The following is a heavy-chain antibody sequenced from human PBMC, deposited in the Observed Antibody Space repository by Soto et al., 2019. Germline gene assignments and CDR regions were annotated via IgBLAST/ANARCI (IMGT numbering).Heavy chain of an antibody. CDR3: AREKGVYTTSQPYGMDV. CDR1: GGTFSSYA. V-gene: IGHV1-69*06. Sequence: SVKVSCKASGGTFSSYAISWVRQAPGQGLEWMGGIIPIFGTANYAQKFQGRVTITADKSTSTAYMELSSLRSEDTAVYYCAREKGVYTTSQPYGMDVWGQGTAVTVSS. CDR2: IIPIFGTA. J-gene: IGHJ6*02. D-gene: IGHD2-8*01.